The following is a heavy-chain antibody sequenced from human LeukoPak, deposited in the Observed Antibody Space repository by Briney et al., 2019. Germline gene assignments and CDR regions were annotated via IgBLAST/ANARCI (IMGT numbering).Heavy chain of an antibody. CDR2: ISGSDGST. CDR3: AKDDSSGLIYRAFDI. V-gene: IGHV3-23*01. Sequence: PGGSLRLSCAASGFTFSSSAMSWVRLAPGKGLEWVSGISGSDGSTYYADSVKGRFTISRDNSKNTLYLQMNSLRAGDTAVYYCAKDDSSGLIYRAFDIWGQGTMVTVSS. J-gene: IGHJ3*02. CDR1: GFTFSSSA. D-gene: IGHD3-22*01.